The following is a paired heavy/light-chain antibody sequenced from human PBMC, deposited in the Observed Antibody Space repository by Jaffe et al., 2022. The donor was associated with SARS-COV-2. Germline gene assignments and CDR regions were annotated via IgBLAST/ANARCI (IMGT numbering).Light chain of an antibody. J-gene: IGKJ1*01. Sequence: DIQLTQSPSFLSASVGERVTITCRASQGLITYLAWYQQKPGTAPKLLIYGASTLQSGVPSRFSGSGSGTEFTLTISSLQPEDFATYYCQQLNTYPWTFGQGTEVEIK. CDR2: GAS. V-gene: IGKV1-9*01. CDR1: QGLITY. CDR3: QQLNTYPWT.
Heavy chain of an antibody. Sequence: QMQVVQSGPDVKKPGTSLKVSCKTSGFPFISSTMQWVRQARGQRLEWIGWIVLGSGNTNYAQKFQERVSITSDLSTETAYMELHSLRSDDTAMYYCAAEHNPYNDDVAGDAFGIWGQGTMVTVSS. V-gene: IGHV1-58*02. D-gene: IGHD2-15*01. J-gene: IGHJ3*02. CDR1: GFPFISST. CDR3: AAEHNPYNDDVAGDAFGI. CDR2: IVLGSGNT.